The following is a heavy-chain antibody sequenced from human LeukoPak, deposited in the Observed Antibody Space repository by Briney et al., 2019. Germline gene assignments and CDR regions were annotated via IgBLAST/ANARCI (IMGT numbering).Heavy chain of an antibody. D-gene: IGHD3-22*01. CDR3: ARLTGQYYYDSSGYKASTWFDP. Sequence: PSETLSLTCAVYGGSFSGYYWSWIRQPPGKGLEWIGEINHSGSTNYNPSLKSRVTISVDKSKNQFSLKLSSVTAADTAVYYCARLTGQYYYDSSGYKASTWFDPWGQGTLVTVSS. J-gene: IGHJ5*02. V-gene: IGHV4-34*01. CDR2: INHSGST. CDR1: GGSFSGYY.